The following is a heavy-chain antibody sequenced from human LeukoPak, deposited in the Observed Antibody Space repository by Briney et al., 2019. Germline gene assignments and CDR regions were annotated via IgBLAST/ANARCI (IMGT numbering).Heavy chain of an antibody. V-gene: IGHV3-64D*08. CDR3: VNSVRYSADY. CDR2: ISSKGGGT. Sequence: GGSLRLSCSASGFTFSTHTMHWVRQAPGKGLEYVSGISSKGGGTYYADSVKGRFTISRDNSKNTLYLHMSSLRPEDTAVYYRVNSVRYSADYWGQGTLVTVSS. J-gene: IGHJ4*02. D-gene: IGHD6-13*01. CDR1: GFTFSTHT.